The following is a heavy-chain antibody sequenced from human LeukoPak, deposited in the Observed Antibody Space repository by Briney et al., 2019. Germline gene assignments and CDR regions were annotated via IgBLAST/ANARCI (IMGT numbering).Heavy chain of an antibody. CDR2: ISSSGSTI. CDR3: ARDKGTFDILTGYDY. Sequence: GGSLRLSCAASGFTFGDYYMSWIRQAPGKGLGWVSYISSSGSTIYYADSVKGRFTISRDNAKNSLYLQMNSLRAEDTAVYYCARDKGTFDILTGYDYWGQGTLVTVSS. D-gene: IGHD3-9*01. V-gene: IGHV3-11*04. J-gene: IGHJ4*02. CDR1: GFTFGDYY.